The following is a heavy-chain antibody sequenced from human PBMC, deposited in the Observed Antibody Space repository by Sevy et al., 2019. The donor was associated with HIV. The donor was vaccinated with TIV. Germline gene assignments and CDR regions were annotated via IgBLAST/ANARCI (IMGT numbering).Heavy chain of an antibody. CDR1: GFTFSHYC. J-gene: IGHJ6*02. V-gene: IGHV3-7*03. CDR3: ARDCNSATCLWGLDV. D-gene: IGHD1-26*01. CDR2: IKGDGSEK. Sequence: GGSLRLSCAASGFTFSHYCMTWVRQAPGKGPEWVANIKGDGSEKYYVDSVRGRFTISRDNAKNSLYLQMNSLRGEDTALYYCARDCNSATCLWGLDVWGQGTTVTVSS.